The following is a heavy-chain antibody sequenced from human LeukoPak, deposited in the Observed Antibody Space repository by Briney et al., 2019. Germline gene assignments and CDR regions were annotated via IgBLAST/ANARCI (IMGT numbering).Heavy chain of an antibody. CDR3: AKWDGFYGMDV. D-gene: IGHD1-26*01. CDR1: GFTFSSHG. V-gene: IGHV3-30*18. CDR2: ISYDGSNK. Sequence: PGRSLRLSCAAPGFTFSSHGMHWVRQAPGKGLEWVAVISYDGSNKYYADSVKGRFTIPRDNSKNTLYLQMNSLRAEDTAVYYCAKWDGFYGMDVWGQGTTVTVSS. J-gene: IGHJ6*02.